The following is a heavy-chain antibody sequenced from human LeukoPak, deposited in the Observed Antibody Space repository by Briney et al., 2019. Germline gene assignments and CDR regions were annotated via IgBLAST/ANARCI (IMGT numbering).Heavy chain of an antibody. CDR3: ARDYSGTYYRLDY. Sequence: GGSLRLSCAASGFTFSSYWMSWVRQAPGKGLEWVANIKQDGSEKYYVDSVKGRFTISRDNAKNSLYLQMNSLRAEDTAVYYCARDYSGTYYRLDYWGQGTLVTVSS. D-gene: IGHD3-10*01. V-gene: IGHV3-7*01. CDR2: IKQDGSEK. CDR1: GFTFSSYW. J-gene: IGHJ4*02.